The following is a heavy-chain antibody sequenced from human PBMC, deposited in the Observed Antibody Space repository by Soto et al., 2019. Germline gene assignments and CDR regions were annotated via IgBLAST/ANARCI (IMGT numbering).Heavy chain of an antibody. CDR2: TSGSGDTT. CDR3: AKDLGYDGSGIEI. Sequence: EVQLLESGGGSLQPGGSLRLSCVVSGFTFSNYGMSWVRQAPGKGLEWVSATSGSGDTTYYADSVKGHFTISRDNSKNTLYVQMNSLRADDTAVYYCAKDLGYDGSGIEIWGQGTLVTVSP. V-gene: IGHV3-23*01. CDR1: GFTFSNYG. J-gene: IGHJ4*02. D-gene: IGHD3-10*01.